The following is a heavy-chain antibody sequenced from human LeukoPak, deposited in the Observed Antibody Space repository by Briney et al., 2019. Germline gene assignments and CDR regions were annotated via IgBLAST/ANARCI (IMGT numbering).Heavy chain of an antibody. CDR1: GYSISSGYY. V-gene: IGHV4-38-2*01. Sequence: PSETLSLTCAVSGYSISSGYYWGWIRQPPGKGLEWIGSIYHSGSTYYNPSLKSRVTISVDTSKNQFSLKLSSVTAADTAVYYCARASGGEVSYFDYRGQGTLVTVSS. CDR3: ARASGGEVSYFDY. CDR2: IYHSGST. J-gene: IGHJ4*02. D-gene: IGHD3-10*01.